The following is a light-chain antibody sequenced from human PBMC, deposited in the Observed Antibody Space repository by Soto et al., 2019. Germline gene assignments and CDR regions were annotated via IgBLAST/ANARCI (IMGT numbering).Light chain of an antibody. CDR2: EDD. J-gene: IGLJ2*01. Sequence: NFLLTQPHSVSESPGKTVTISCTRSSGSIANNYVQWYQQRPGSAPTAVIHEDDQRPSGVPDRCSGSIDRSSNSASLTISGLETEDEADYYCQSYDSSNQGVFGGGSKRTVL. CDR1: SGSIANNY. V-gene: IGLV6-57*03. CDR3: QSYDSSNQGV.